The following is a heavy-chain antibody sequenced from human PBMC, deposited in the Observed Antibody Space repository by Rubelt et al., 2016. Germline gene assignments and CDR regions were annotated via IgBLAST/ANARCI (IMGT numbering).Heavy chain of an antibody. Sequence: EVQLEESGGGLVQPGGSLRLSCAASGFTFTNYWMAWVRQAPGKGLEWVANIKDDGSETYYVDSVKGRFTVSKDNAKNSLNLQRNSLRTEDTAVYYCARHGRRCFDLWGQGTLVTVSS. V-gene: IGHV3-7*03. CDR1: GFTFTNYW. J-gene: IGHJ4*02. CDR2: IKDDGSET. CDR3: ARHGRRCFDL.